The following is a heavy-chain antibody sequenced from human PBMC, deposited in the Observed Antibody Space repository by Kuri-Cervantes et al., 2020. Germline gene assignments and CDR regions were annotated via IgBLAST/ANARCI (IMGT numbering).Heavy chain of an antibody. CDR3: ATASSGRFDY. V-gene: IGHV1-18*04. Sequence: ASVKVSCKASGNSFSNSGISWVRQAPGQGLEWMGWISPYNGDTNYAQKLQGRITMTTDTSTSKAYMELRSLRSDDTAVYYCATASSGRFDYWGQGTLVTVSS. J-gene: IGHJ4*02. D-gene: IGHD6-19*01. CDR1: GNSFSNSG. CDR2: ISPYNGDT.